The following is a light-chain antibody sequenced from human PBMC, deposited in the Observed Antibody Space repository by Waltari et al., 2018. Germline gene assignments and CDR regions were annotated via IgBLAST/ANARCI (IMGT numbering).Light chain of an antibody. V-gene: IGKV2-30*01. J-gene: IGKJ4*01. CDR1: QSLVYGVDGNTY. CDR2: KVS. CDR3: MQGTHWPLT. Sequence: DVVLTQSPLSLPVTLGQPASISCRSSQSLVYGVDGNTYLNWFHQRPGQSPRRLIYKVSYRDSGVPDRFSGSGSGTDFTLKISRVEAEDVGVYFCMQGTHWPLTFGGGTKVEI.